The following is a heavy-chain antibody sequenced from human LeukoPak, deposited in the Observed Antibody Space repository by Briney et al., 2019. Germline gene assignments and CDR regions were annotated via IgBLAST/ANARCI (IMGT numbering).Heavy chain of an antibody. J-gene: IGHJ4*02. CDR2: INPSGGST. CDR1: GCTFTSYY. D-gene: IGHD5-18*01. Sequence: ASVKVSCKASGCTFTSYYMHWVRQAPGQGLEWMGIINPSGGSTSYAQKFKGRVTMTRDTSTSTVYMELSSLRSEDTAVYYCAREKGPWIQLWSNPFNYWGQGTLVTVSS. V-gene: IGHV1-46*03. CDR3: AREKGPWIQLWSNPFNY.